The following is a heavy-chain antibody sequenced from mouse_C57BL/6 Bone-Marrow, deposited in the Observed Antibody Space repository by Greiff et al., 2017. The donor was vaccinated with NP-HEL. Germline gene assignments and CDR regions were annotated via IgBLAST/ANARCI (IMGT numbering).Heavy chain of an antibody. CDR2: IDPSDSYT. D-gene: IGHD1-1*01. Sequence: QVQLQQPGAELVKPGASVKLSCKASGYTFTSYWMQWVKQRPGQGLEWIGEIDPSDSYTNYNQKFKGKATLTVDTSSSTAYMQLSSLTSEDSAVYYRAREGAYYGSSWFAYWGQGTLVTVSA. CDR3: AREGAYYGSSWFAY. V-gene: IGHV1-50*01. CDR1: GYTFTSYW. J-gene: IGHJ3*01.